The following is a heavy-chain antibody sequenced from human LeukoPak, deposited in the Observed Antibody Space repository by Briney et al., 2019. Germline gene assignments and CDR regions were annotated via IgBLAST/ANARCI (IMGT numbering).Heavy chain of an antibody. V-gene: IGHV4-39*01. CDR2: IYYNGNT. CDR1: GGSISSSSYC. CDR3: ARRAGATYGYFDY. Sequence: SETLSLTCTVSGGSISSSSYCWGWIRQPPGKGLEWIGSIYYNGNTYYNPSLKSRVSISVDTSKNQFSLKLSPVTAADTAVYYCARRAGATYGYFDYWGQGTLVTVSS. J-gene: IGHJ4*02. D-gene: IGHD1-26*01.